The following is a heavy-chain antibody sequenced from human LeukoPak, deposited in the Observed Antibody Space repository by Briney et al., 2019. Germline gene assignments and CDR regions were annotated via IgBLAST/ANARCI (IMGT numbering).Heavy chain of an antibody. D-gene: IGHD3-10*01. V-gene: IGHV3-7*01. Sequence: PGGSLRLSCAASAFTFSNYYMTWVRQAPGKGLEWVANIKEDGSKTYYVDSVKGRFTISRDNAKNSLYLQMNSLRADDTAVYYCARDPYYYDSRSFAAFDIWGQGTMVTVSS. J-gene: IGHJ3*02. CDR2: IKEDGSKT. CDR1: AFTFSNYY. CDR3: ARDPYYYDSRSFAAFDI.